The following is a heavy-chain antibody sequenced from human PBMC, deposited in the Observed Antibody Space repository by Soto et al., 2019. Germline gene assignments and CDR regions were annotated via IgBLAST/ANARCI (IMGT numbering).Heavy chain of an antibody. CDR2: IIPMYGTT. D-gene: IGHD3-9*01. CDR1: GGTFRSYV. J-gene: IGHJ4*02. V-gene: IGHV1-69*12. Sequence: QVQLVQSGAEVKKPGSSVKVSCKASGGTFRSYVTSWVRQAPGQGLEWLGGIIPMYGTTYYAQTFQGRVTISADESTSTAFMELSSLRSEDTAVYSCARIGTLDWIAAYWGQGTLVTVSS. CDR3: ARIGTLDWIAAY.